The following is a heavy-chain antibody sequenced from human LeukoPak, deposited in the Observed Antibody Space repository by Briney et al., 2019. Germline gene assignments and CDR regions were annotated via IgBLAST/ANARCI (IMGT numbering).Heavy chain of an antibody. J-gene: IGHJ4*02. CDR2: ISGSGGST. D-gene: IGHD6-19*01. Sequence: GGSLRLSCAASGFTFSSYDMSWVRQAPGKGLEWVSAISGSGGSTYYADSVKGRFTISRDNSKNTLYLQMNSLRAEDTAVYYCAKAKDSGWYAFYFDYWGQGTLVTVSS. CDR3: AKAKDSGWYAFYFDY. CDR1: GFTFSSYD. V-gene: IGHV3-23*01.